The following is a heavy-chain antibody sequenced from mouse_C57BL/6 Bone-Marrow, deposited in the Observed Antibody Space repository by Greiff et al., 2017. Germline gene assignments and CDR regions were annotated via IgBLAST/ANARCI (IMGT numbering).Heavy chain of an antibody. CDR1: GYTFTDYY. J-gene: IGHJ4*01. CDR2: INPNNGGT. V-gene: IGHV1-26*01. Sequence: EVQLQQSGPELVKPGASVKISCKASGYTFTDYYMNWVKQSHGKSLEWIGDINPNNGGTSYNQKFKGKATLTVDKSSSTAYMELRSLTSEDSAVYYCARRAVFLDYAMDYWGQGTSVTVSS. CDR3: ARRAVFLDYAMDY.